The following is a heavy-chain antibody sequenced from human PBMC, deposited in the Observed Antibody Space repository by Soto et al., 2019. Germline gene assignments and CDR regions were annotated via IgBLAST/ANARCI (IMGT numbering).Heavy chain of an antibody. D-gene: IGHD2-2*03. V-gene: IGHV5-51*01. CDR1: GYSFISYW. CDR3: ARISGYCRNNDCFWTFDI. Sequence: PGESLKISCKTSGYSFISYWVAWVRQKPGKGLEWMGTFYPGDSTSTYSPSFQGQVTISVDTSISTAYLHLSSLKASDTAMYYCARISGYCRNNDCFWTFDIWGQGTTVTVSS. J-gene: IGHJ3*02. CDR2: FYPGDSTS.